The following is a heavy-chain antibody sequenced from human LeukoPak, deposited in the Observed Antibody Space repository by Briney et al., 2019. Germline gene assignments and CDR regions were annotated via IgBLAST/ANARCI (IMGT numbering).Heavy chain of an antibody. D-gene: IGHD3-10*01. CDR2: ISSSSSTI. J-gene: IGHJ3*02. CDR3: AKGYYEIHDAFDI. CDR1: GFTFSSYS. Sequence: GGSLRLSCAASGFTFSSYSTNWVRQAPGKGLEWVSYISSSSSTIYYADSVKGRFTISRDNSKNTLFLQMNSLRAEDTAVYYCAKGYYEIHDAFDIWGQGTMVTVSS. V-gene: IGHV3-48*01.